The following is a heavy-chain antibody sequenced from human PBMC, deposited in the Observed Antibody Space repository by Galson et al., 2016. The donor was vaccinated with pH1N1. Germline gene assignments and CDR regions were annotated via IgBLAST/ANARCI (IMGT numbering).Heavy chain of an antibody. V-gene: IGHV1-69*13. J-gene: IGHJ4*02. CDR1: GGSFSRHA. CDR3: ATAGFVGRKFDY. CDR2: IIPVFGII. Sequence: SVKVSCKASGGSFSRHAINWVRQAPGQGLEWMGGIIPVFGIINYARNFQGRGTITADESTNTAYMELSRLRSEDTAVYYCATAGFVGRKFDYWGQGTLVTVSS. D-gene: IGHD3-16*02.